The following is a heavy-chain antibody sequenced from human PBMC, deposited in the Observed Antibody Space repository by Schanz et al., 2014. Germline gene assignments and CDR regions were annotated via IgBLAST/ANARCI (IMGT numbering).Heavy chain of an antibody. CDR3: ARHGGIPYYPMDV. V-gene: IGHV4-31*03. J-gene: IGHJ6*02. Sequence: QVQLQESGPGLVKPSQTLSLTCTVSGASISSGGYYWDWIRLLPGKGLEWSGYISYSGSTSFNPSLKRRLTMSVDTSKNQFSLRLSSVTAADTAVYYCARHGGIPYYPMDVWGQGTTVTVSS. D-gene: IGHD3-16*01. CDR1: GASISSGGYY. CDR2: ISYSGST.